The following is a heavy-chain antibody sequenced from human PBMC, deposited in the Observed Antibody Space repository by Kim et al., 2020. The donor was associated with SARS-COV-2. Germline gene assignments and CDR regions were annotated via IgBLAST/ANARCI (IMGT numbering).Heavy chain of an antibody. D-gene: IGHD4-17*01. CDR1: GGTFSSYA. CDR3: ARSYGDYDAFDI. CDR2: IIPIFGTA. Sequence: SVKVSCKASGGTFSSYAISWVRQAPGQGLEWMGGIIPIFGTANYAQKFQGRVTITADESTSTAYMELSNLRSEDTTVYYCARSYGDYDAFDIWGQGTMVTVSP. V-gene: IGHV1-69*13. J-gene: IGHJ3*02.